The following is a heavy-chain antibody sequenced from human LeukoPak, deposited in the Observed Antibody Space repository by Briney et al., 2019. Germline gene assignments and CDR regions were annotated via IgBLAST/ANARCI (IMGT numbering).Heavy chain of an antibody. Sequence: GGSLRLSCAASGFSFTTYWMSWVRQAQGKGLEWVANINQDGTEKYYVDSVKGRFTISRDNGKNSLYLQMNSLRAEDTAVYYCARDPTVTSDWYFDLWGRGTLVTVSS. J-gene: IGHJ2*01. CDR3: ARDPTVTSDWYFDL. D-gene: IGHD4-23*01. V-gene: IGHV3-7*01. CDR1: GFSFTTYW. CDR2: INQDGTEK.